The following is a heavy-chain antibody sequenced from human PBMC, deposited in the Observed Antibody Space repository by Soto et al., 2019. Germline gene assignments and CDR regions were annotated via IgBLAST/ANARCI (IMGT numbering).Heavy chain of an antibody. V-gene: IGHV4-59*08. J-gene: IGHJ5*02. CDR1: GGSISSYY. CDR3: AILYSSSWYGNWFDP. Sequence: PSETLSLTCTVSGGSISSYYWSWIRQPPGKGLEWIGYIYYSGSTNYNPSLKSRVTISVDTSKNQFSLKLSSVTAADTAVYYCAILYSSSWYGNWFDPWGQGTLVTVSS. CDR2: IYYSGST. D-gene: IGHD6-13*01.